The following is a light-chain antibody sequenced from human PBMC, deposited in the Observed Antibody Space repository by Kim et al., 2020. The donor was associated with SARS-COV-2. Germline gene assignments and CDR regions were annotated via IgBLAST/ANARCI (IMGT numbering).Light chain of an antibody. CDR1: RSDIGAGYD. CDR3: QSYDSSLSAF. Sequence: QRVTLYGTGRRSDIGAGYDIQWYQTLPGTAPKLLIYGNSNRPSGVPDRFSGSKSGTSASLAITGLQAEDEADYYCQSYDSSLSAFFGTGTKVTVL. CDR2: GNS. V-gene: IGLV1-40*01. J-gene: IGLJ1*01.